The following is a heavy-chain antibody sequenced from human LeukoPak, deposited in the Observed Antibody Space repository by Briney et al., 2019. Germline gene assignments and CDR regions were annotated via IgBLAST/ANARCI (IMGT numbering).Heavy chain of an antibody. J-gene: IGHJ4*02. CDR3: ARSRRYSSGWHHVYY. CDR1: GCSISSYY. Sequence: SETLCLTCSASGCSISSYYWSWIRQPPGKGLEWIWYIYYSGSTNYYPSLKSRVTISVDTSKNQFSLKLSSVTAADTAVYYCARSRRYSSGWHHVYYWGQGTLVTVSS. V-gene: IGHV4-59*01. D-gene: IGHD6-19*01. CDR2: IYYSGST.